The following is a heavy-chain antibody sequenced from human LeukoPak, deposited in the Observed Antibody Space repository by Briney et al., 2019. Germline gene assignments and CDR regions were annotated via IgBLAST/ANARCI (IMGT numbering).Heavy chain of an antibody. CDR1: GFTFSSYS. V-gene: IGHV3-48*02. Sequence: PGGPLRLSCAASGFTFSSYSMNWVRQAPGKGLEWVSYISSSSSTIYYADSVKGRFTISRDNAKNSLYLQMNSLRDEDTAVYYCAREEEVVAATHFDYWGQGTLVTVSS. J-gene: IGHJ4*02. CDR2: ISSSSSTI. D-gene: IGHD2-15*01. CDR3: AREEEVVAATHFDY.